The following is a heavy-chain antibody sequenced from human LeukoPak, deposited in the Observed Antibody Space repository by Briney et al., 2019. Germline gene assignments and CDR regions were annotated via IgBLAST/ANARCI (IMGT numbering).Heavy chain of an antibody. CDR3: ARDDLSGSGSPLDY. CDR1: GLTFSSYS. CDR2: ISSSISYI. V-gene: IGHV3-21*01. J-gene: IGHJ4*02. Sequence: GGSLRLSCAASGLTFSSYSMNWVRQAPGKGLEWVSSISSSISYIYYDDSVKGRFTISRDNAKNSPYLQMNSLRAEATAVYYCARDDLSGSGSPLDYWGLGTLVTVSS. D-gene: IGHD3-10*01.